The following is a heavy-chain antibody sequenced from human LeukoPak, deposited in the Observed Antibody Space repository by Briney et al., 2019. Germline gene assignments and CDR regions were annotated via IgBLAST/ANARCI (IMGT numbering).Heavy chain of an antibody. D-gene: IGHD3-22*01. CDR3: ARAARNDYYDSSGYYGGILYYFDY. Sequence: SQTLSLTCTVSGGSISSGSYYWSWIRQPAGKGLEWIGRIYTSGSTNYNPSLKSRVTISVDTSKNQFSLKLSSVTAADTAVYYCARAARNDYYDSSGYYGGILYYFDYWGQGALVTVSS. CDR2: IYTSGST. CDR1: GGSISSGSYY. V-gene: IGHV4-61*02. J-gene: IGHJ4*02.